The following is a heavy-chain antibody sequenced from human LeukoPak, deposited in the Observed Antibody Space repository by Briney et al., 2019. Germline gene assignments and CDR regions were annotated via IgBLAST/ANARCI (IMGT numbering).Heavy chain of an antibody. CDR2: ISGSGGST. D-gene: IGHD6-13*01. J-gene: IGHJ4*02. Sequence: GGSLRLSCAASGFTFSSYAMSWVRQAPRKGLEWVSAISGSGGSTYYADSVKGRFTISRDNSKNTLYLQINSLRAEDTAVYYCAKDPNSSSWYSSYWGQGTLVTVSS. CDR3: AKDPNSSSWYSSY. V-gene: IGHV3-23*01. CDR1: GFTFSSYA.